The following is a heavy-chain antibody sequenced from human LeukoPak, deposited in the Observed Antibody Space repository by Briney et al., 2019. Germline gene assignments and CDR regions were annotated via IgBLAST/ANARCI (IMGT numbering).Heavy chain of an antibody. Sequence: ASVKVSCKASGYTFTSYAMHWVRQAPGQRLEWMGWINAGNGNTKYSQKFQGRVTITRDTSASTAYMELSSLRSEDTAVYYCARVKGLTYSSSPAYWGQGALVTVSS. CDR1: GYTFTSYA. V-gene: IGHV1-3*01. CDR3: ARVKGLTYSSSPAY. CDR2: INAGNGNT. J-gene: IGHJ4*02. D-gene: IGHD6-13*01.